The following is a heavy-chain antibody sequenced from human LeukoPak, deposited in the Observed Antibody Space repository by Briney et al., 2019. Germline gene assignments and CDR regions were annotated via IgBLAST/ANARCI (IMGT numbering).Heavy chain of an antibody. Sequence: ASVKVSCKASGYTFTGYYMHWVRQAPGQGLEWMGWINPNSGDTNYAQKFQGRVTMTRDTSISTAYMELSRLRSDDTAVYYCAREMYYVFWGGSDYWGQGTLVTVSS. J-gene: IGHJ4*02. CDR2: INPNSGDT. V-gene: IGHV1-2*02. D-gene: IGHD3-3*01. CDR1: GYTFTGYY. CDR3: AREMYYVFWGGSDY.